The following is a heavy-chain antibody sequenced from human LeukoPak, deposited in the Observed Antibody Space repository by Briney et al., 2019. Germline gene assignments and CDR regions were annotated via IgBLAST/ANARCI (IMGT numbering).Heavy chain of an antibody. CDR2: IYYSGST. CDR3: ARINYYDSSGFFYDDY. D-gene: IGHD3-22*01. CDR1: GGSMSGYY. J-gene: IGHJ4*02. Sequence: SETLSLTCTVSGGSMSGYYWSWIRQPPGKGLEWIGYIYYSGSTNYNPSLKSRVTISVDTSKNQFSLKLNSLTAADTAVYYCARINYYDSSGFFYDDYWGQGTLVTVSS. V-gene: IGHV4-59*01.